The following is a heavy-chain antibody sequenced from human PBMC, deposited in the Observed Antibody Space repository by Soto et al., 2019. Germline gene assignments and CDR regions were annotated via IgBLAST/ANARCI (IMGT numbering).Heavy chain of an antibody. Sequence: QVQLVESGGGVVQPGRSLRLSCAASGFAFSYYAMHWVRQAPGKGLVWVAVISYDGTDKYDADSVKGRFTISRDNSKNTLYLQMTSLRPADTAVYYCASLIGTTDWGQGTLVTVSS. D-gene: IGHD1-20*01. CDR2: ISYDGTDK. CDR1: GFAFSYYA. J-gene: IGHJ4*02. CDR3: ASLIGTTD. V-gene: IGHV3-30-3*01.